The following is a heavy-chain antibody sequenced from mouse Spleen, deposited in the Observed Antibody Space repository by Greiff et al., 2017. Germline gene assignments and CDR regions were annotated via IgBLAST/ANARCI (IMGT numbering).Heavy chain of an antibody. CDR2: ISSGGSYT. CDR3: ARVHYYGSSYAMDY. V-gene: IGHV5-6*01. Sequence: EVKLVESGGDLVKPGGSLKLSCAASGFTFSSYGMSWVRQTPDKRLEWVATISSGGSYTYYPDSVKGRFTISRDNAKNTLYLQMSSLKSEDTAMYYCARVHYYGSSYAMDYWGQGTSVTVSS. J-gene: IGHJ4*01. CDR1: GFTFSSYG. D-gene: IGHD1-1*01.